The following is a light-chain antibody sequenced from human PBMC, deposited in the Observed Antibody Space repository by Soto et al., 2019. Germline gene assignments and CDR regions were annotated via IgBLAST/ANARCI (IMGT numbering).Light chain of an antibody. J-gene: IGKJ1*01. V-gene: IGKV3-11*01. CDR2: DAS. CDR1: QSVSTS. Sequence: IVLTQSPVTLALSPGESAVLSCRASQSVSTSLAWYQHKPGQAPRLFMYDASKRAPGIPARFTGSGSGTDFTLTNSSLEPEDIAVYYCQVRDVWPSFGQGTKVEIK. CDR3: QVRDVWPS.